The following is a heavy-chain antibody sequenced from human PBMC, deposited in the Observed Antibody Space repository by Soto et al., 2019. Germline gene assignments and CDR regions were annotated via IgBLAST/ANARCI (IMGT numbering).Heavy chain of an antibody. V-gene: IGHV1-69*01. D-gene: IGHD3-22*01. J-gene: IGHJ6*02. CDR2: IIPIFGTA. CDR3: ARDYYDSSGYYPSIYYYYGMDV. CDR1: GGTFSSYA. Sequence: GASVKVSCKASGGTFSSYAISWVRQAPGQGLEWMGGIIPIFGTANYAQKFQGRVTITADESTSTAYMELSSLRSEDTAVYYCARDYYDSSGYYPSIYYYYGMDVWGEGTPVTV.